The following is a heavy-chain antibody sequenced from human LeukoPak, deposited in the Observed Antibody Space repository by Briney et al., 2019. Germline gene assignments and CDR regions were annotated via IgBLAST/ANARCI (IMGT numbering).Heavy chain of an antibody. CDR1: GYTFTGYY. V-gene: IGHV1-2*06. D-gene: IGHD3-10*01. J-gene: IGHJ6*03. Sequence: ASVKVSCKASGYTFTGYYMHWVRQAPGQGLEWMGRVNPNSGGTNNAQKFQGRVTMTRDTSISTAYMELSRLRSDDTAVYYCARGLWVRGAHNRAYYYYYMDVWGKGTTVTVSS. CDR3: ARGLWVRGAHNRAYYYYYMDV. CDR2: VNPNSGGT.